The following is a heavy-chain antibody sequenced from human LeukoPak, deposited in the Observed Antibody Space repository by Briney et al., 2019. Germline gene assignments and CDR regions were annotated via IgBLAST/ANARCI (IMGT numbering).Heavy chain of an antibody. D-gene: IGHD2-2*01. CDR1: GYTFIAYY. J-gene: IGHJ4*02. V-gene: IGHV1-2*02. CDR2: INPNSGGT. Sequence: VGSVKVSCKASGYTFIAYYMHWVRQAPGQGLEWMGWINPNSGGTNYAQKFQGRVTMTRDTSISTVYMELSRLRSDDTAVYYCARDSCSSTSCLSIDDYWGQGTLVTVSS. CDR3: ARDSCSSTSCLSIDDY.